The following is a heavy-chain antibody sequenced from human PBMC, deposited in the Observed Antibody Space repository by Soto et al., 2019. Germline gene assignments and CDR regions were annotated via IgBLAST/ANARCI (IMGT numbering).Heavy chain of an antibody. D-gene: IGHD1-26*01. J-gene: IGHJ4*02. Sequence: ASVKVSCKACGYTFTSYAMHWVRQAPGQRLEWMGWINAGNGNTKYSQKFQGRVTITRDTSASTAYMELSSLRSEDTAVYYCARDFSGSYLFGYWGQGTLVTVSS. CDR3: ARDFSGSYLFGY. V-gene: IGHV1-3*01. CDR1: GYTFTSYA. CDR2: INAGNGNT.